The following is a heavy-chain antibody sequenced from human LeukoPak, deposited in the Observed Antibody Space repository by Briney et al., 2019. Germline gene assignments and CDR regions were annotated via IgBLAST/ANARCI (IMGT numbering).Heavy chain of an antibody. Sequence: SETLSLTCTVSGGSISSGGYYWNWIRQHPGKGLEWIGYIYNSGSTYYNPSLKSRSTISLDTSKNQISLKLSTVIAADTAVYYCARGYCTNGVCSSDYFDYWGQGTLVTVSS. J-gene: IGHJ4*02. CDR2: IYNSGST. V-gene: IGHV4-31*03. CDR1: GGSISSGGYY. CDR3: ARGYCTNGVCSSDYFDY. D-gene: IGHD2-8*01.